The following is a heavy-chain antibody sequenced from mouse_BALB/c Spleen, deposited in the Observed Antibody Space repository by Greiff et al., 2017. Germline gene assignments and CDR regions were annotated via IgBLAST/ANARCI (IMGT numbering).Heavy chain of an antibody. CDR3: TASLLRLRAWFAY. D-gene: IGHD1-2*01. CDR2: IYPSDSYT. CDR1: GYTFTSYW. Sequence: QVQLQQPGAELVRPGASVKLSCKASGYTFTSYWINWVKQRPGQGLEWIGNIYPSDSYTNYNQKFKDKATLTVDKSSSTAYMQLSSPTSEDSAVYYCTASLLRLRAWFAYWGQGTLVTVSA. J-gene: IGHJ3*01. V-gene: IGHV1-69*02.